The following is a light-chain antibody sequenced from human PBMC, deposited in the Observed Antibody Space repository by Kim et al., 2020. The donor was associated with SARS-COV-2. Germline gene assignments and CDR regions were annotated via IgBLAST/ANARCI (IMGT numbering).Light chain of an antibody. CDR3: QQLNSYPWT. J-gene: IGKJ1*01. CDR2: RAS. V-gene: IGKV1-9*01. CDR1: QGIGTY. Sequence: DIQLTHSPPFLSASVGDRVTITCRASQGIGTYLAWYQQIPGKAPKLLIHRASTLQSGVPSRFSGSGSGTEFTLTISNLQPEDFAIYYCQQLNSYPWTFGQGTKVDIK.